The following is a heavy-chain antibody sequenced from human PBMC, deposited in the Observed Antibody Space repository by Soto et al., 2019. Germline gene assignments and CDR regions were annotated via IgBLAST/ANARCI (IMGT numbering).Heavy chain of an antibody. CDR3: ARRGFWNGYFDY. Sequence: SETLSLTCNVSGASISSGGYYWSWIRQHPGKGLEWIAYIYYSGSTNYGPSLKSRVTISVDTSKNQFSLKLTSVTAADTAVYYCARRGFWNGYFDYWGQGTLVTVSS. CDR1: GASISSGGYY. CDR2: IYYSGST. V-gene: IGHV4-31*03. J-gene: IGHJ4*02. D-gene: IGHD3-3*01.